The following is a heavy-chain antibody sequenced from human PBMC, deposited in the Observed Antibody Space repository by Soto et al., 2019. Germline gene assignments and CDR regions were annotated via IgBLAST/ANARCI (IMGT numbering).Heavy chain of an antibody. D-gene: IGHD5-18*01. CDR3: ARDRYSYGTFDP. Sequence: SVKVSCKAAGGSFSSSGISWVRQAPGQGLEWVGGIIPIFVTSHYAQKFQGRVTITADESTNTAYMELSSLTSEDTAVYYCARDRYSYGTFDPWGQGTLVTVSS. CDR1: GGSFSSSG. V-gene: IGHV1-69*13. J-gene: IGHJ5*02. CDR2: IIPIFVTS.